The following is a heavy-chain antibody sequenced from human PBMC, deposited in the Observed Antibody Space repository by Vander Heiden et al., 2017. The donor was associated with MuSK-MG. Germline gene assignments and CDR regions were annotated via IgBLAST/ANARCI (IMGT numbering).Heavy chain of an antibody. CDR2: ITDSGTGT. CDR1: GFPVSTYA. Sequence: EVQLLESGGGLVQPGGSLVLSCAASGFPVSTYAMRWVRQAPGKGLEWVSTITDSGTGTYYADSVRGRFTISRNNSNNTLFLQVNSLRAEDTAIYYCARKSSYYHYMDVWGRGTTVTVSS. CDR3: ARKSSYYHYMDV. J-gene: IGHJ6*03. V-gene: IGHV3-23*01.